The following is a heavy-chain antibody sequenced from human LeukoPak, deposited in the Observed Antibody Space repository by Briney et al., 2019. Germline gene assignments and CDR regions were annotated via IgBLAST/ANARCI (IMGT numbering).Heavy chain of an antibody. CDR1: GYTFTSYY. J-gene: IGHJ4*02. CDR2: IIPIFGTA. V-gene: IGHV1-69*13. CDR3: ARIGNYYDSSGYLGY. D-gene: IGHD3-22*01. Sequence: ASVKVSCKASGYTFTSYYMHWVRQAPGQGLEWMGGIIPIFGTANYAQKFQGRVTIIADESTSTAYMELSSLRSEDTAVYYCARIGNYYDSSGYLGYWGQGTLVTVSS.